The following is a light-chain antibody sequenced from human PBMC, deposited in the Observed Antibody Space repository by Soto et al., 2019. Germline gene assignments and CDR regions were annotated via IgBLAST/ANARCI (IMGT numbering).Light chain of an antibody. V-gene: IGKV1-5*03. Sequence: EIPRTQSAATLSASVEDRVTITCRASQTISTWLAWYQQKPGKAPKLLIYKASILESGVPSRFSGSGSGTEFTLTISSLQPEDFATYYCQPYNSYWTFAQGTKVDIK. CDR3: QPYNSYWT. CDR2: KAS. J-gene: IGKJ1*01. CDR1: QTISTW.